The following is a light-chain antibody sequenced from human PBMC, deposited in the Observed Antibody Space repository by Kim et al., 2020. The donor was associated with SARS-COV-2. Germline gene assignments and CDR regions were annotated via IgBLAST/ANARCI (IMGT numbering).Light chain of an antibody. CDR1: SGHSSYA. Sequence: ASVKLTCTLSSGHSSYAIAWHQQQTEKGPRYLMKVNSDGSRSKGDGIPDRFSGSSSGAERFLTISSLQSEDEADYYCQTWGTGIVVFGGGTQLTVL. CDR2: VNSDGSR. J-gene: IGLJ2*01. V-gene: IGLV4-69*01. CDR3: QTWGTGIVV.